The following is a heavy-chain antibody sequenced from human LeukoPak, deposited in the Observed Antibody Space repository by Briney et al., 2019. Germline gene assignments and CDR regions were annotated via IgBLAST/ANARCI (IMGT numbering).Heavy chain of an antibody. Sequence: SETLSLTCTVSGGSISSYYWSWIRQPPGKGLEWIGYIYYSGSTNYNPSLKSRVTISVDTSKNQVSLKLSSVTAADTAVYYCARGGYSYGYYMDVWGKGTTVTVSS. V-gene: IGHV4-59*01. CDR1: GGSISSYY. D-gene: IGHD5-18*01. CDR2: IYYSGST. J-gene: IGHJ6*03. CDR3: ARGGYSYGYYMDV.